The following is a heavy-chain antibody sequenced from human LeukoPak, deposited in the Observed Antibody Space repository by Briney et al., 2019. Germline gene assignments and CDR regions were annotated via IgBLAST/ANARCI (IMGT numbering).Heavy chain of an antibody. CDR1: GFTFNIFE. CDR2: ISSDGVTI. V-gene: IGHV3-48*03. D-gene: IGHD2-8*01. Sequence: GGSLRLSCAASGFTFNIFEMNWVRQAPGKGLEWISYISSDGVTIYYADSVRGRFTISRDNAKNSLYLQMNSLRAEDTAVYYCARGEWGGTNGLDYWGQGTLVTVSS. CDR3: ARGEWGGTNGLDY. J-gene: IGHJ4*02.